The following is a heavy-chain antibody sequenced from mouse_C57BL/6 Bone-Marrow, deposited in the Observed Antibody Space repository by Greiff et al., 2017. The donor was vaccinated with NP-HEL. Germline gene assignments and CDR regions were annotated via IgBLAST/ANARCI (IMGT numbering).Heavy chain of an antibody. J-gene: IGHJ4*01. CDR2: IHPNSGST. CDR1: GYTFTSYW. Sequence: QVQLQQSGAELVKPGASVKLSCKASGYTFTSYWMHWVKQRPGQGLEWIGMIHPNSGSTNYNEKFKSKATLTVDKSSSTAYMQLSSLTSEDSAVYYCAGYGYYYAMDYWGQGTSVTVSS. CDR3: AGYGYYYAMDY. V-gene: IGHV1-64*01. D-gene: IGHD2-10*02.